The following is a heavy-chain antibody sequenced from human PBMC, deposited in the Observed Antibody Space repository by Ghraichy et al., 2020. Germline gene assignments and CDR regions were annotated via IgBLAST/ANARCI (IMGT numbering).Heavy chain of an antibody. CDR1: GFTVSSNY. J-gene: IGHJ6*03. D-gene: IGHD4-23*01. CDR3: ARDIVVTPESYYYMDV. Sequence: GSLRLSCAASGFTVSSNYMSWVRQAPGKGLEWVSVIYSGGSTYYADSVKGRFTISRDNSKNTLYLQMNSLRAEDTAVYYCARDIVVTPESYYYMDVWGKGTTVTVSS. CDR2: IYSGGST. V-gene: IGHV3-66*01.